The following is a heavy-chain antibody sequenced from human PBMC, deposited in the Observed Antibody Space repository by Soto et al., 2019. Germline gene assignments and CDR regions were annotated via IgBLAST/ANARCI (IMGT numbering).Heavy chain of an antibody. CDR3: ARDFYDSSGYYLVRAFDI. D-gene: IGHD3-22*01. CDR2: IWYDGSNK. V-gene: IGHV3-33*01. Sequence: GGSLRLSCAASGFTFSSYGMHWVRQAPGKGLEWVAVIWYDGSNKYYADSVKGRSTISRDNSKNTLYPQMNSLRAEDTAVYYCARDFYDSSGYYLVRAFDIWGQGTMVTVSS. CDR1: GFTFSSYG. J-gene: IGHJ3*02.